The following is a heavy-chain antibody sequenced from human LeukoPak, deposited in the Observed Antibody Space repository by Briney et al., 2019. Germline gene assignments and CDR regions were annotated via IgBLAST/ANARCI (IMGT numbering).Heavy chain of an antibody. V-gene: IGHV4-31*03. CDR1: GGSINSGGYY. D-gene: IGHD4-11*01. CDR3: TVGPLLYLDS. CDR2: ISYSGST. Sequence: SETLSLTCTVSGGSINSGGYYWSWIRQHPGKGLEWTGYISYSGSTYYNPSLKSRVTISLDTSKNQFSLRLSSVSAADTAVYFCTVGPLLYLDSWGQGTLVTVSS. J-gene: IGHJ4*02.